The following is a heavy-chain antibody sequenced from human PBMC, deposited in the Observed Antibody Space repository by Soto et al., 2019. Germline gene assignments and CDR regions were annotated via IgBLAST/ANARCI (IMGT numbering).Heavy chain of an antibody. V-gene: IGHV4-31*03. Sequence: SETLSPTCTVSGGSIGSGGYYWSWIRHHPGKGLEWIGYIYYSGSTYYNPSLKSRVTISVDTSKNQFSLKLSSVTAADTAVYYCARETHLMVRGVISWFDPWGQGTLVTVSS. D-gene: IGHD3-10*01. CDR3: ARETHLMVRGVISWFDP. CDR1: GGSIGSGGYY. J-gene: IGHJ5*02. CDR2: IYYSGST.